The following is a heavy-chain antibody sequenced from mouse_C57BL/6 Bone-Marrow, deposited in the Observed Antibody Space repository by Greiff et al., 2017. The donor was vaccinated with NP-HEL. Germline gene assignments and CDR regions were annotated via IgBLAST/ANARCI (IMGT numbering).Heavy chain of an antibody. CDR2: IDPETGGT. V-gene: IGHV1-15*01. CDR1: GYTFTDYE. Sequence: QVQLQQSGAELVRPGASVTLSCKASGYTFTDYEMHWVKQTPVHGLEWIGAIDPETGGTAYNQKFKGKAILTADKSSSTAYMKLRSLTSEDSAVYYCTKYDDDDWYFDVWGTGPTVTAAS. D-gene: IGHD2-3*01. CDR3: TKYDDDDWYFDV. J-gene: IGHJ1*03.